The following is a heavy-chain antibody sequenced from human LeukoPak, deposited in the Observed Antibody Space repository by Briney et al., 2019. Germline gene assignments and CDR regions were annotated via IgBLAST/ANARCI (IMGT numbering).Heavy chain of an antibody. Sequence: QSGESLRLSCVVSGFTFSHYWMNWVRQAPGKGLEYVAYINPDGSEKNCVDSVKGRFSISRDNAQNTLFLQMNSLRAEDTALYYCARHGDFCFDNWGQGTPVTVSS. J-gene: IGHJ4*02. V-gene: IGHV3-7*03. CDR1: GFTFSHYW. D-gene: IGHD4-17*01. CDR3: ARHGDFCFDN. CDR2: INPDGSEK.